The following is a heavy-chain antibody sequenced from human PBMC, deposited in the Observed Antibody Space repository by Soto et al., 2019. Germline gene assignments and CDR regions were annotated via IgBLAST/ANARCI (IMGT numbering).Heavy chain of an antibody. CDR2: IYYSGSA. CDR1: GDSISSGGYY. V-gene: IGHV4-31*03. J-gene: IGHJ6*02. CDR3: AIDQEVYYSDHGGSEDYDGMDV. Sequence: SETLSLTCTVSGDSISSGGYYWSWMRQHPGRGLEWIGYIYYSGSAYYNPSLKSRVTISVDTSKNQFFLKLSSVTAADTAMYYCAIDQEVYYSDHGGSEDYDGMDVWGQGTPVTVSS. D-gene: IGHD4-17*01.